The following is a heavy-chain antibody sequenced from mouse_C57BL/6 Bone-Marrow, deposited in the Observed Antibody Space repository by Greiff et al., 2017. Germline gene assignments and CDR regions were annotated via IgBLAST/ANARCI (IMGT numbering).Heavy chain of an antibody. Sequence: DVQLVESGGGLVKPGGSLKLSCAASGFTFSSYTMSWVRQTPEKRLEWVATISGGGGNTYYPDSVKGRFTISRDNAKNTLYLQMSSLRSEDTALYYCARRPPHYYGSSNFYWYFDVWGTGTTVTVSS. CDR3: ARRPPHYYGSSNFYWYFDV. V-gene: IGHV5-9*01. CDR2: ISGGGGNT. D-gene: IGHD1-1*01. CDR1: GFTFSSYT. J-gene: IGHJ1*03.